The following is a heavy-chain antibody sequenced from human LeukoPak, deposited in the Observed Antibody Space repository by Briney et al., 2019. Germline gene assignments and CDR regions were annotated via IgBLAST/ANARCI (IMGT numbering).Heavy chain of an antibody. V-gene: IGHV3-66*01. CDR2: IYIEGYT. CDR1: GFTFSGNH. CDR3: VRDPRDGYGHFDY. J-gene: IGHJ4*02. Sequence: GGSLRLSCVVSGFTFSGNHISWVRQAPGKGPEWVSVIYIEGYTYYADSVKGRFTISRDNSKNTVYLQMNGLKPEDTAVYYCVRDPRDGYGHFDYWGQGTLVTVSS. D-gene: IGHD5-24*01.